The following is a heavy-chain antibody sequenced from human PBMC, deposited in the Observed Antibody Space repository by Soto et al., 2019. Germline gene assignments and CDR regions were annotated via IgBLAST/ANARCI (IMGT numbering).Heavy chain of an antibody. CDR1: GYSFTSYW. V-gene: IGHV5-10-1*01. CDR2: IDPSDSYT. Sequence: PGESLKISCKGSGYSFTSYWISWVRQMPGKGLEWMGRIDPSDSYTNYSPSFQGHVTISADKSTSTAYMELSSLTSEDTAVYYCGSVGYCSSTNCLFYYYHYGMDVWGQGTTVTVSS. CDR3: GSVGYCSSTNCLFYYYHYGMDV. J-gene: IGHJ6*02. D-gene: IGHD2-2*03.